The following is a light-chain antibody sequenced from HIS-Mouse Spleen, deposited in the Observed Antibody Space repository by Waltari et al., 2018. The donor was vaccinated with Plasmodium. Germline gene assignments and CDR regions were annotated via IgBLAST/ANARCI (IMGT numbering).Light chain of an antibody. V-gene: IGKV3-15*01. J-gene: IGKJ1*01. CDR2: GAS. CDR1: QSVSSN. Sequence: EIVMTQSHATLSVSPGERATLSCRASQSVSSNLAWYQQKPGEAPRLLIYGASTRATGIPARFSGSGSGTEFTLTISSMQSEDFAVYYCQQYNNWPRGTFGQGTKVEIK. CDR3: QQYNNWPRGT.